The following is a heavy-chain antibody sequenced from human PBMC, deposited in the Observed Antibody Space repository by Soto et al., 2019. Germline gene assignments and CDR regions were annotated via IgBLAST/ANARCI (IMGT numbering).Heavy chain of an antibody. J-gene: IGHJ3*02. CDR2: IYYSGST. CDR3: ARRYGDAFDI. CDR1: GGSISSYY. Sequence: SGPGLVKPSETLSLTCTVSGGSISSYYWXWIRQPPGKGLEWIGYIYYSGSTNYNPSLXXXVTXSXXTSKNQFSLKRSSVTAADTAVYYCARRYGDAFDIWGQGTMVTVSS. V-gene: IGHV4-59*08. D-gene: IGHD4-17*01.